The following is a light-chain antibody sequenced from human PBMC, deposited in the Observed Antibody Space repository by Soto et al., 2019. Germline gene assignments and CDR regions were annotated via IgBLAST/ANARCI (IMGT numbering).Light chain of an antibody. CDR2: GAS. CDR3: QQYNSSLWT. J-gene: IGKJ1*01. V-gene: IGKV3-15*01. CDR1: QSVSSK. Sequence: EIVMTQSPATLAVTPGEGATLSCRASQSVSSKLAWYQQKPGQAPRLLIYGASTRATGIPARLSGSGSGTEFTLIISSLQSEDSAVYYSQQYNSSLWTIGQGTQVEIK.